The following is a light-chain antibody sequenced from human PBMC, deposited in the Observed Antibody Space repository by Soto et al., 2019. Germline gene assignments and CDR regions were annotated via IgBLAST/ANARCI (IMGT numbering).Light chain of an antibody. V-gene: IGLV2-14*01. Sequence: HSALTQPASVSGSPGQSITISCTGTSSDVGGYNYVSWYQQHPGKAPKLMIYEVSNRPSGVFSRFSGSKSGNTASLTISGLQAEDEADYYCSSYTSSSTLVFGGGTKLTVL. CDR2: EVS. CDR3: SSYTSSSTLV. CDR1: SSDVGGYNY. J-gene: IGLJ2*01.